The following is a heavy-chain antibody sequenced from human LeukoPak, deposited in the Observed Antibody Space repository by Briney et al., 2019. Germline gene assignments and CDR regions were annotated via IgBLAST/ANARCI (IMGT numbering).Heavy chain of an antibody. J-gene: IGHJ6*03. CDR1: GFSFSDYE. CDR3: ARIRFGESYAPKSYYYYYMDV. CDR2: IKQDGSEK. V-gene: IGHV3-7*01. D-gene: IGHD3-10*01. Sequence: GGSLRLSCAASGFSFSDYEMNWVRQAPGKGLEWVANIKQDGSEKYYVDSVKGRFTISRDNAKNSLYLQMNSLRAEDTAVYYCARIRFGESYAPKSYYYYYMDVWGKGTTVTISS.